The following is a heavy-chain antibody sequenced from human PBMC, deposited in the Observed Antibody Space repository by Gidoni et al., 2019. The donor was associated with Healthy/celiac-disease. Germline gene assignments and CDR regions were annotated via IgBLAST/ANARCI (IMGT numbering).Heavy chain of an antibody. V-gene: IGHV4-39*07. D-gene: IGHD3-3*01. Sequence: QLQLQESGPGLVKPSETLSLPCTVSGGSISSSSYYWGWIRQPPGKGLEWIGSIYYSGSTYYNPSLKSRVTISVDTSKNQFSLKLSSVTAADTAVYYCARQSLFGVVIIPWGRYNWFDPWGQGTLVTVSS. CDR1: GGSISSSSYY. CDR2: IYYSGST. J-gene: IGHJ5*02. CDR3: ARQSLFGVVIIPWGRYNWFDP.